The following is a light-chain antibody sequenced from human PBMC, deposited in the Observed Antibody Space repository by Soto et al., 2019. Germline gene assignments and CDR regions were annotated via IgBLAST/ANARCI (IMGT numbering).Light chain of an antibody. V-gene: IGKV1-39*01. J-gene: IGKJ1*01. CDR2: AAS. CDR1: QSISSY. Sequence: DIQMTQSPSSLSASVGDRVTITCRASQSISSYLNWYQQKPGKAPKLLIYAASSLQSGVPSRFSGSRSGTDFTLAISSLQPEDFVTFYCQQSYSTPQTFGQGTKVEIK. CDR3: QQSYSTPQT.